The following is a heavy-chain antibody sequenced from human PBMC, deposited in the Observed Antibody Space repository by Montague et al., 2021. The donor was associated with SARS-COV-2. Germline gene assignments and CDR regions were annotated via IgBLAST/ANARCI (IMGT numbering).Heavy chain of an antibody. CDR2: TYYRSKWYN. J-gene: IGHJ4*02. D-gene: IGHD6-13*01. CDR3: ARIPAGSKYYFDF. V-gene: IGHV6-1*01. CDR1: GDSVSRNSAT. Sequence: CAISGDSVSRNSATWNWIRQSPSRGLEWLGRTYYRSKWYNDYAESVKSRITIDPDTSKRQFSLHLNSVTPEDTAVYYCARIPAGSKYYFDFWGQGTLVTVSS.